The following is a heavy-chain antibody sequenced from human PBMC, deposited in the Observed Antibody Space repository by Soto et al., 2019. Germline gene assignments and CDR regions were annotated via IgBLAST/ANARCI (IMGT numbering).Heavy chain of an antibody. CDR2: ISTYSGDT. D-gene: IGHD2-15*01. J-gene: IGHJ6*02. CDR1: GYTFFTYD. V-gene: IGHV1-18*01. CDR3: ARFTGGSYNTYYFYYGMDV. Sequence: ASVKVSCKASGYTFFTYDISWVRQAPGQGLEWMGWISTYSGDTKYAQKFQGRVTMTTDTSTTTAYLELRSLRSDDTAVYYCARFTGGSYNTYYFYYGMDVWGQGTTVTVSS.